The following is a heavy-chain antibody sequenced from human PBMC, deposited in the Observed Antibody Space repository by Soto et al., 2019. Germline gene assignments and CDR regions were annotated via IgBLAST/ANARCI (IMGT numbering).Heavy chain of an antibody. CDR2: IYSGGST. V-gene: IGHV3-53*01. Sequence: VGSLRLSCAASGFTVSSNYMSWVRQAPGKGLEWVSVIYSGGSTYYADSVKGRFTISRDNSKNTLYLQMNSLRAEDTAVYYCASPSYDSSGYRPPYFDYWGQGTLVTVSS. D-gene: IGHD3-22*01. CDR1: GFTVSSNY. CDR3: ASPSYDSSGYRPPYFDY. J-gene: IGHJ4*02.